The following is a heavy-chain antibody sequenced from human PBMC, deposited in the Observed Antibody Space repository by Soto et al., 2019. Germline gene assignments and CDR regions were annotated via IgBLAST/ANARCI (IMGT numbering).Heavy chain of an antibody. Sequence: EVQLVESGGRVVQPGGSLRLSCAASGFMFSAYWMSWVRQDPGKGLEWVATISGGASDKFYVDSVKGRFTISRDDNKNTLYLQMNSLRDEDTAVYYWVREEWHRFDSGGQGTLVTVSS. J-gene: IGHJ4*02. CDR1: GFMFSAYW. D-gene: IGHD2-8*01. CDR2: ISGGASDK. CDR3: VREEWHRFDS. V-gene: IGHV3-7*01.